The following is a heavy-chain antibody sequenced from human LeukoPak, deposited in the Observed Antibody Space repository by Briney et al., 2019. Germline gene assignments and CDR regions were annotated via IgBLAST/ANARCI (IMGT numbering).Heavy chain of an antibody. V-gene: IGHV3-7*01. D-gene: IGHD2-2*01. CDR2: IKQDGSEK. J-gene: IGHJ6*02. Sequence: GGSLRLSCAASGFTFSSYWMSWVRQAPGKGLEWVANIKQDGSEKYYVDSVKGRFTISRDNAKNSLYLQTNSLRAEDTAVYYCARDRPRWDIVVVPAAMGTYYYGMDVWGQGTTVTVSS. CDR3: ARDRPRWDIVVVPAAMGTYYYGMDV. CDR1: GFTFSSYW.